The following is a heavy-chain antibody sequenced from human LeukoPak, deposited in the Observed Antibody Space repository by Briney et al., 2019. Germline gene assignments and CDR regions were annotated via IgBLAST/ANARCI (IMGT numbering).Heavy chain of an antibody. D-gene: IGHD3-10*01. CDR2: INHSGST. V-gene: IGHV4-34*01. CDR1: GGSFSGYY. J-gene: IGHJ4*02. CDR3: ARGRGTMVRGVIIYYGVY. Sequence: PPETLSLTCAVYGGSFSGYYWSWLRQPPGEGLEWIGEINHSGSTNYNPPLTSRATIPVATSKNQCSRTLSSAPVADRAVPCFARGRGTMVRGVIIYYGVYGGQGTRVTVSS.